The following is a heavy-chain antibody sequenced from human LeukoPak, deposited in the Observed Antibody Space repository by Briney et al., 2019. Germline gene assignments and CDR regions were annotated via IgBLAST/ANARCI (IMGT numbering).Heavy chain of an antibody. Sequence: SETLSLTCTVSGGSISSDYWRWVRQPPGKGLEWMGYIYYSGSTNYNPSLKSRVTISVDTSKNQFSLKLSSVTAADTAVYYCARDQSWRRAFDIWGQGTMVTVSS. V-gene: IGHV4-59*01. CDR2: IYYSGST. CDR1: GGSISSDY. J-gene: IGHJ3*02. CDR3: ARDQSWRRAFDI. D-gene: IGHD3-16*02.